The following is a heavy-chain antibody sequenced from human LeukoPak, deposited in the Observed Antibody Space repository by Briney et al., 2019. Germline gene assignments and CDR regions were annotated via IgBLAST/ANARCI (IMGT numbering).Heavy chain of an antibody. CDR3: ARDRGSGWITNFDY. Sequence: ASVKVSCKSSGYTFTGYYMHWVRQAPGQGLEWMGWISAYNGNTNYAQKLQGRVTMTTDTSTSTAYMELRSLRSDDTAVYYCARDRGSGWITNFDYWGQGTLVTVSS. CDR1: GYTFTGYY. V-gene: IGHV1-18*04. J-gene: IGHJ4*02. D-gene: IGHD6-19*01. CDR2: ISAYNGNT.